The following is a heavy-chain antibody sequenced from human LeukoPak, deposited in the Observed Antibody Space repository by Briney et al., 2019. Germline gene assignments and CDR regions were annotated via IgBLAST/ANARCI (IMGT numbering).Heavy chain of an antibody. CDR1: GESVSTKNGA. V-gene: IGHV6-1*01. Sequence: SQTLSLTRAISGESVSTKNGAWNWIRQSPLRGLEWLGRTYYRSKWETDYAVSVKGRISIEADTSNNQFSLHLNSVTPEDTAVYYCARDEGNTGWFTFDWWGQGTLVTVSS. CDR2: TYYRSKWET. J-gene: IGHJ4*02. D-gene: IGHD6-19*01. CDR3: ARDEGNTGWFTFDW.